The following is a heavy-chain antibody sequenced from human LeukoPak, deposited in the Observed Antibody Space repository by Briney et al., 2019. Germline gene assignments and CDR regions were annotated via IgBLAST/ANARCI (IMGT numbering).Heavy chain of an antibody. CDR2: INPNSGGT. CDR3: TRNSCGPDYYYYYMDV. Sequence: GASVKVSCKASGYTFTGYYMHWVRQAPGQGLEWMGWINPNSGGTNYAQKFQGRVTMTRDTSISTAYMELSRLRSDDTAVYYCTRNSCGPDYYYYYMDVWGKGTTVTVSS. D-gene: IGHD5-18*01. V-gene: IGHV1-2*02. J-gene: IGHJ6*03. CDR1: GYTFTGYY.